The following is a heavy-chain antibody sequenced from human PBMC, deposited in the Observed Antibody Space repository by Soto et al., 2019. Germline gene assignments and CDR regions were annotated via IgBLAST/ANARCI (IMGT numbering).Heavy chain of an antibody. CDR3: TTKTGCSSTSCVDY. D-gene: IGHD2-2*01. Sequence: SLRHSCASSLFTFSNAWRSLVLHSPFKWLEWVGRIKSKTDGGTTDYAAPVKGRFTISRDDSKNTLYLQMNSLKTEDTAVYYCTTKTGCSSTSCVDYWGQGTLVTVSS. CDR2: IKSKTDGGTT. J-gene: IGHJ4*02. V-gene: IGHV3-15*01. CDR1: LFTFSNAW.